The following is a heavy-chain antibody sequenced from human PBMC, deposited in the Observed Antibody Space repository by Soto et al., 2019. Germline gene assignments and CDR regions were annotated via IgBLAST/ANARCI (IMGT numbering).Heavy chain of an antibody. CDR3: ARDVHDSSGYYVSDAFDI. V-gene: IGHV1-69*06. J-gene: IGHJ3*02. D-gene: IGHD3-22*01. CDR1: GGTFSSYA. Sequence: QVQLVQSGAEVKKPGSSVKVSCKASGGTFSSYAISWVRQAPGQGLEWMGGIIPIFGTANYAQKFQGRVTITADKSTSTAYMELSSLRSEDTAVYYCARDVHDSSGYYVSDAFDIWGQGTMVTVSS. CDR2: IIPIFGTA.